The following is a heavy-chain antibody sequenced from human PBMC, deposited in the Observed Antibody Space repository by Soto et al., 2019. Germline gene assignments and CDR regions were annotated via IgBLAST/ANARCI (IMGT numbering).Heavy chain of an antibody. D-gene: IGHD5-12*01. CDR1: GGSFSGSY. CDR3: ARGRWLRQSFDY. V-gene: IGHV4-34*02. Sequence: QVQLEQWGAGLLKPSETLSLTCAVYGGSFSGSYWSWIRQPPGKGLEWSGEINHSGSTNYNQSLKLRVTISVDTSKNQFSLNLYSVTAADTAVYYCARGRWLRQSFDYWGQGTLVTVSS. CDR2: INHSGST. J-gene: IGHJ4*02.